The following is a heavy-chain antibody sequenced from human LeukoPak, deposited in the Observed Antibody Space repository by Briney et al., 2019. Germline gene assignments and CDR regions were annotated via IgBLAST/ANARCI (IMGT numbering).Heavy chain of an antibody. CDR3: AKSSTSYQIEDFDY. CDR1: GFTFSGSA. D-gene: IGHD2-2*01. Sequence: GGSLRLSCAASGFTFSGSAMHWVRQASGKGLEWVGRIRSKANSYATAYAASVKGRFTISRDDSKNTAYLQMNSLKTEDTAVYYCAKSSTSYQIEDFDYWGQGTLVTVSS. CDR2: IRSKANSYAT. V-gene: IGHV3-73*01. J-gene: IGHJ4*02.